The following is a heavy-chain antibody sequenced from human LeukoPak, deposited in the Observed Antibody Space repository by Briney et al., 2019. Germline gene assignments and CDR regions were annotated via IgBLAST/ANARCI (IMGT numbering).Heavy chain of an antibody. V-gene: IGHV4-59*01. J-gene: IGHJ4*02. CDR2: IYYSGST. CDR3: ARTIAAAGTYLFDY. D-gene: IGHD6-13*01. Sequence: SETLSLTCTVSGGSISSYYWSWIRQPPGKGLEWIGYIYYSGSTNYNPSLKSRVTISVDTSKNQFSLNLSSVTAADTAVYYCARTIAAAGTYLFDYWGQGTLVTVSS. CDR1: GGSISSYY.